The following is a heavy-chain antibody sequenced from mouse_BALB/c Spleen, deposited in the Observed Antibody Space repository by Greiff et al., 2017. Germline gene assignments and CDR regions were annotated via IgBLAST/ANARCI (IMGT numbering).Heavy chain of an antibody. CDR1: GYSITSDYA. J-gene: IGHJ4*01. CDR2: ISYSGST. V-gene: IGHV3-2*02. Sequence: EVQRVESGPGLVKPSQSLSLTCTVTGYSITSDYAWNWIRQFPGNKLEWMGYISYSGSTSYNPSLKSRISITRDTSKNQFFLQLNSVTTEDTATYYCARGALYAMDYWGQGTSVTVSS. CDR3: ARGALYAMDY.